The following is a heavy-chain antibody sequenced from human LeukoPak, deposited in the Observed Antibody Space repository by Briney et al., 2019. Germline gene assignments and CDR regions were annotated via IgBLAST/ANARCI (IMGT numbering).Heavy chain of an antibody. CDR2: IREDESEK. J-gene: IGHJ4*02. D-gene: IGHD1-26*01. CDR3: ARGTNSGSNYRHFDY. CDR1: GFTFSTYC. V-gene: IGHV3-7*01. Sequence: PGGSLRLSCAASGFTFSTYCMGWVRQAPGRGLEWVATIREDESEKFYVDSVKGRFTISRDNARNSLFLQMNSLRVADTAIYYCARGTNSGSNYRHFDYWGQGILVTVSS.